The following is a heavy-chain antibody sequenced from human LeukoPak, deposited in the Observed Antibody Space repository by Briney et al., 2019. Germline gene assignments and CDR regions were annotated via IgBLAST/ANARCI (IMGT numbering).Heavy chain of an antibody. J-gene: IGHJ6*02. Sequence: GGSLRLSCAASGFTVCSNYMSWVRQAPGKGLEWVSVIYSGGTTYYADSVKGRFTISRDNSKNTLYLQMNSLRAEDTAVYYCARDRRDWFDHYYYYYGMDVWGQGTTVTVSS. CDR3: ARDRRDWFDHYYYYYGMDV. CDR2: IYSGGTT. D-gene: IGHD3/OR15-3a*01. CDR1: GFTVCSNY. V-gene: IGHV3-53*01.